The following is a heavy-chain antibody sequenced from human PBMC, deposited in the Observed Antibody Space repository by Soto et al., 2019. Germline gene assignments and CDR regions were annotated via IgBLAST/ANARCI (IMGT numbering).Heavy chain of an antibody. CDR3: ARAGLRFLEWFVGAPETYGMDV. J-gene: IGHJ6*01. Sequence: ASVKVSCKASGYTFTGYYMHWVRQAPGQGLEWMGWINPNSGGTNYAQKFQGWVTMTRDTSISTAYMELSRLRSDDTAVYYCARAGLRFLEWFVGAPETYGMDVRGQGTTVTVSS. CDR2: INPNSGGT. V-gene: IGHV1-2*04. D-gene: IGHD3-3*01. CDR1: GYTFTGYY.